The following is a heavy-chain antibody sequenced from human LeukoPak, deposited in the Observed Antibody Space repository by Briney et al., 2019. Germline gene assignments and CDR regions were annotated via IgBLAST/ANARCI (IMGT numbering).Heavy chain of an antibody. V-gene: IGHV3-66*01. CDR3: ASGDSGWTTKYYFDY. Sequence: GGSLRLSCAASGFTVSSNYMSWVRQAPGKGLEWVSVIYSGGSTYYADSAKGRFTISRDNSKNTLYLQMNSLRAEDTAVYYCASGDSGWTTKYYFDYWGQGTLVTVSS. D-gene: IGHD6-19*01. CDR2: IYSGGST. CDR1: GFTVSSNY. J-gene: IGHJ4*02.